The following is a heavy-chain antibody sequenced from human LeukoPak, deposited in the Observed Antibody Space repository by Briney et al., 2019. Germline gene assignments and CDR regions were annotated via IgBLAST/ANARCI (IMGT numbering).Heavy chain of an antibody. J-gene: IGHJ4*02. D-gene: IGHD7-27*01. Sequence: SETLSLTCTVSGGSISSSSYYWGWIRQPPGTGLEWIGSIYYSGSTYYNPSLKSRVTISVDTSRDQFSLKLSSVTAADTAVYYCASRKLGNDYWGQGILVTVSS. CDR3: ASRKLGNDY. CDR2: IYYSGST. V-gene: IGHV4-39*07. CDR1: GGSISSSSYY.